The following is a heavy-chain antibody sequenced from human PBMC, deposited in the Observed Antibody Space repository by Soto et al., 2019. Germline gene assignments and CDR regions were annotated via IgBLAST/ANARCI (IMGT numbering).Heavy chain of an antibody. V-gene: IGHV3-53*04. Sequence: EVQLVESGGGLVQPGGSLRLSCAASGFTVSSNYMSWVRQAPGKGLEWVSVIYSGGSAYYADSVKGRFTISRHNSNNTLYLQRSSLRAADTAVYYCAREVVGYDIVNDGYYYYGMDVWGQGTPVTVSS. D-gene: IGHD3-9*01. J-gene: IGHJ6*02. CDR3: AREVVGYDIVNDGYYYYGMDV. CDR2: IYSGGSA. CDR1: GFTVSSNY.